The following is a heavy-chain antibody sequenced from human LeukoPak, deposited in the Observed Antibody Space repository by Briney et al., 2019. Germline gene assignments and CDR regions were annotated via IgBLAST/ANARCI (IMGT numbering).Heavy chain of an antibody. CDR1: GFTFSSYA. D-gene: IGHD3-22*01. V-gene: IGHV3-23*01. Sequence: GGSLRLSCAASGFTFSSYAMSWGRQAPGKGLEGGSGISGSGGRTYYAYSVKGRFTISRDNSTNTLYLQLNSLRAEDTAVYYCAKKNGDSSGYYLYYFDYWGQGTLVTVSS. CDR2: ISGSGGRT. J-gene: IGHJ4*02. CDR3: AKKNGDSSGYYLYYFDY.